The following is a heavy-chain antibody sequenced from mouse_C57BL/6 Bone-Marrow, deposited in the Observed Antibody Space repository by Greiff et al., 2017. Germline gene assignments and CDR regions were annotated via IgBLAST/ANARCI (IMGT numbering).Heavy chain of an antibody. V-gene: IGHV1-63*01. CDR1: GCTFTNYW. CDR3: ARRGYYGSSYYAMDY. Sequence: VQLQQPGAELVRPGTSVKMSCKASGCTFTNYWIGWAKQRPGHGLEWIGDIYPGGGYTNYNEKFKGKATLTADKSSSKAYMQFSSLTSEDSAIYYCARRGYYGSSYYAMDYWGQGTSVTVSS. J-gene: IGHJ4*01. D-gene: IGHD1-1*01. CDR2: IYPGGGYT.